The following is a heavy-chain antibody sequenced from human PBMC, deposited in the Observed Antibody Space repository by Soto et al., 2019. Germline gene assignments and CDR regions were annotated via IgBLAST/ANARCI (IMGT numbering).Heavy chain of an antibody. CDR1: GFTFSSYA. Sequence: QVQLVESGGGVVQPGRSLRLSCAASGFTFSSYAMHWVRQAPGKGLEWVAVISYDGSNKYYADSVKGRFTISRDNSKNTLYLQMNSLRAEDTAVYYCAREARDVWSGYYPSYFDYWGQGTLGTVSS. CDR3: AREARDVWSGYYPSYFDY. CDR2: ISYDGSNK. V-gene: IGHV3-30-3*01. J-gene: IGHJ4*02. D-gene: IGHD3-3*01.